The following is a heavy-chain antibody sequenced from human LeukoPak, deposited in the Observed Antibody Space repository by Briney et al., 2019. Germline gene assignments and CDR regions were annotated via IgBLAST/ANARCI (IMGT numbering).Heavy chain of an antibody. CDR2: ISSNGGST. J-gene: IGHJ3*02. CDR1: GFTFSSYA. V-gene: IGHV3-64*04. D-gene: IGHD5-24*01. CDR3: ARVSDRGGYNYDAFDI. Sequence: PGGSLRLSCSASGFTFSSYAMHWVRQAPGKGLEYVSAISSNGGSTYYADSVKGRFTISRDNAKNSLYLQMNSLGAEDTAFYRCARVSDRGGYNYDAFDIWGQGTMVTVSS.